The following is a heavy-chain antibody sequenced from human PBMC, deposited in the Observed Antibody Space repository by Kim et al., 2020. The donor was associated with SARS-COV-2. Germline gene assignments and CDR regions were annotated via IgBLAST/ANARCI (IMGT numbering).Heavy chain of an antibody. CDR1: GFTFSSYW. CDR3: ARGGDYYYDSSGPDY. J-gene: IGHJ4*02. CDR2: IKQDGSEK. V-gene: IGHV3-7*01. Sequence: GGSLRLSCAASGFTFSSYWMSWVRQAPGKGLEWVANIKQDGSEKYYVDSVKGRFTISRDNAKNSLYLQMNSLRAEDTAVYYCARGGDYYYDSSGPDYWGQGTLVTVSS. D-gene: IGHD3-22*01.